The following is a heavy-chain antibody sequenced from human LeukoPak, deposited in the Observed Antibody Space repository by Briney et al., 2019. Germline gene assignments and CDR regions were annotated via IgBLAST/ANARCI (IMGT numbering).Heavy chain of an antibody. Sequence: SETLSLTCAVYGGSFSGYYWSWIRQPPGKGLEWIGEINHSGSTNYNPSLKSRVTISVDTSKNQFSLKLSSVTAAGTAVYYCARGSGGWYIDYYYGMDVWGQGTTVTVSS. CDR1: GGSFSGYY. V-gene: IGHV4-34*01. CDR3: ARGSGGWYIDYYYGMDV. J-gene: IGHJ6*02. CDR2: INHSGST. D-gene: IGHD6-19*01.